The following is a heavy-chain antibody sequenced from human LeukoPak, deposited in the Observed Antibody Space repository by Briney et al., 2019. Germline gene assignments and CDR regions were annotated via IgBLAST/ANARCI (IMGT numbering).Heavy chain of an antibody. CDR1: GFTFSSYA. Sequence: GGSLRLSCAASGFTFSSYAMSWFRQAPGKGLEWVSAISGSGGSTYYADSVKGRFTISRDNSKNTLYLQMNSLRAKDTAVYYCAKNPVGFIVPDYWGQGTLVTVSS. CDR3: AKNPVGFIVPDY. CDR2: ISGSGGST. D-gene: IGHD2-2*01. V-gene: IGHV3-23*01. J-gene: IGHJ4*02.